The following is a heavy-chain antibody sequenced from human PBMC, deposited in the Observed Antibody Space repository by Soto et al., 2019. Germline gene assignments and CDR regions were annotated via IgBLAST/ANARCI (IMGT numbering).Heavy chain of an antibody. V-gene: IGHV4-31*03. Sequence: SETLSLTCTVSGGSISSGGYYWSWIRQHPGKGLEWIGYIYYSWSTYYNPSLKSRVTISVDTSKNQFSLKLSSVTAADTAVYYCARLPAYGSGSYPFYFDYWGQGTLVTVS. D-gene: IGHD3-10*01. J-gene: IGHJ4*02. CDR2: IYYSWST. CDR1: GGSISSGGYY. CDR3: ARLPAYGSGSYPFYFDY.